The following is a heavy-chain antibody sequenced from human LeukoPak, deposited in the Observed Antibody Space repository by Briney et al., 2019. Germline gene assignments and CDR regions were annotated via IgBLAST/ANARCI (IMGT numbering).Heavy chain of an antibody. J-gene: IGHJ4*02. Sequence: GGSLRLSCAASGFTFSSYAMSWVRQAPGKGLEWVSAISGSGGSTYYADSVKGRFTISRDNSKNTLYLQMNSLRAEDTAVYYCARARGVSTGYRPIDYWGQGTLVTVSS. CDR2: ISGSGGST. V-gene: IGHV3-23*01. CDR3: ARARGVSTGYRPIDY. D-gene: IGHD3-22*01. CDR1: GFTFSSYA.